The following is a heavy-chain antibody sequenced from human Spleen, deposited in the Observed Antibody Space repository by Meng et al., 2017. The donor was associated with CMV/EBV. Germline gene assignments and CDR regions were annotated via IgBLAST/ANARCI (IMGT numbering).Heavy chain of an antibody. CDR2: ISTYNGNT. J-gene: IGHJ4*02. V-gene: IGHV1-18*01. CDR3: ARDSRQGFCTGGSCYCDY. Sequence: ASVKVSCKASGGTFSSYAISWVRQAPGQGLEWMGWISTYNGNTNYAQKLQGRVIMTTDTSTTTAYMELRSLTSDDTAVYYCARDSRQGFCTGGSCYCDYWGQGALVTVSS. D-gene: IGHD2-15*01. CDR1: GGTFSSYA.